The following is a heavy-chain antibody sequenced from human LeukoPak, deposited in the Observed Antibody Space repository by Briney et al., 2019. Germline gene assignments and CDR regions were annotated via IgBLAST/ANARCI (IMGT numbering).Heavy chain of an antibody. V-gene: IGHV1-18*01. CDR1: GYTFSSYG. J-gene: IGHJ5*02. Sequence: ASVKVSCKASGYTFSSYGISWVRQAPGQGLEWMGWISAYNGNTNYAQMLQGRVTMTTNTSTSTAYMEVRSLRSDDTAMYYCARDVGDIVTIPAAISVPWGQGTLVTVSS. CDR3: ARDVGDIVTIPAAISVP. D-gene: IGHD2-2*01. CDR2: ISAYNGNT.